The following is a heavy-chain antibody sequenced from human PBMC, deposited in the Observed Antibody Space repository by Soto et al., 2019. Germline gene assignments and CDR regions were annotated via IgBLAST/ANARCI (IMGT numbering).Heavy chain of an antibody. V-gene: IGHV3-74*01. J-gene: IGHJ4*02. D-gene: IGHD1-26*01. Sequence: GGSLRLSCAASGFTFSSFWMHWVRQVPGKGLVWVSHINSDGSRTRYADSVKGRFTISRDNARNTLYLQMNGLRADDTAVYYCARDRSGSYDYWCQGTRVTVSS. CDR1: GFTFSSFW. CDR2: INSDGSRT. CDR3: ARDRSGSYDY.